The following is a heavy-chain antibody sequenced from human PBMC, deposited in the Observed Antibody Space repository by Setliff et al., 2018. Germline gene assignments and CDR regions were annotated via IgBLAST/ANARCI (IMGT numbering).Heavy chain of an antibody. D-gene: IGHD4-17*01. Sequence: GGSLRLSCAASGFRFGDFGMHWVRQAPGKGLEWITFIRHDGDNKYYRDSVRGRFTVSRDNSKNTLTLQMNSLRVEDTASYYCARDPNGDYVGAFDPWGQGILVTVSS. J-gene: IGHJ5*02. V-gene: IGHV3-30*02. CDR2: IRHDGDNK. CDR1: GFRFGDFG. CDR3: ARDPNGDYVGAFDP.